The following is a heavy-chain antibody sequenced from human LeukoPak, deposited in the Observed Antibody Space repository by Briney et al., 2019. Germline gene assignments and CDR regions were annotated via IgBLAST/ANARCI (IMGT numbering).Heavy chain of an antibody. D-gene: IGHD2-21*02. V-gene: IGHV3-33*01. CDR3: ARFQGDHWYFDL. J-gene: IGHJ2*01. CDR1: GFTFSSYG. CDR2: IWYDGSNK. Sequence: GGSLRLSCAASGFTFSSYGMHWVRQAPGKGLDWVAVIWYDGSNKYYADSVKGRFTISRDNSKNTLYLQMNSLRAEDTAVYYCARFQGDHWYFDLWGRGTLVTVSS.